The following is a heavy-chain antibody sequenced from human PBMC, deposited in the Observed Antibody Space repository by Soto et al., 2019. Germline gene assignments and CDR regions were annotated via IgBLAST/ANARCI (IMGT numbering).Heavy chain of an antibody. CDR2: IYPSDSDT. Sequence: GESLKISCKGSGYNFAGYWIAWVRQMPGKGPELMGIIYPSDSDTRYRPSFQGQVTISADKSISSAYLQWSSLRASDTAMYYCARGGVSTRTFDYWGQGTPVTVSS. CDR3: ARGGVSTRTFDY. D-gene: IGHD3-3*01. CDR1: GYNFAGYW. J-gene: IGHJ4*02. V-gene: IGHV5-51*01.